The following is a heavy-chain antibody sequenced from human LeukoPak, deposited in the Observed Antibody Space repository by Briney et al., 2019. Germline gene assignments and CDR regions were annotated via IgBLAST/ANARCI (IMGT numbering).Heavy chain of an antibody. V-gene: IGHV1-18*01. CDR2: ISAYNGNT. D-gene: IGHD3-22*01. Sequence: ASVKVSCKASGYTFTSYGISWVRQAPGQGLEWMGWISAYNGNTNYAQKLQGRVTMTTDTSTSTAYMELRSLRSDDTAVYYCARDYYYDSSGLDAFDIWGQGTMVTVSS. CDR1: GYTFTSYG. J-gene: IGHJ3*02. CDR3: ARDYYYDSSGLDAFDI.